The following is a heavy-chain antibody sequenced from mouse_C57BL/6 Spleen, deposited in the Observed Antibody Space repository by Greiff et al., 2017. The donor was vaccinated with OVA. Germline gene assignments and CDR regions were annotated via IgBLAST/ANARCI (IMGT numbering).Heavy chain of an antibody. CDR2: IDPENGDT. J-gene: IGHJ2*01. CDR3: TLITTVVARLGY. D-gene: IGHD1-1*01. V-gene: IGHV14-4*01. CDR1: GFNIKDDY. Sequence: EVQLVESGAELVRPGASVKLSCTASGFNIKDDYMHWVKQRPEQGLEWIGWIDPENGDTEYASKFQGKATITADTSSNTAYLQLSSLTSEDTAVYYCTLITTVVARLGYWGQGTTLTVSS.